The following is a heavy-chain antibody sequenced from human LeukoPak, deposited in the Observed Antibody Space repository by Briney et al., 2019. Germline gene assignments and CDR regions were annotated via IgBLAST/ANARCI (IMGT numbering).Heavy chain of an antibody. CDR2: IDASGST. Sequence: SETLSLTCIVSGVSVSSYYWIWIRQPAGRGLEWIGRIDASGSTNFNPSLKSRVTMSVDSSKNQFSLKLSSVTAADTALYYCARKDGDIWGQGTMVTVSS. CDR3: ARKDGDI. V-gene: IGHV4-4*07. D-gene: IGHD5-24*01. CDR1: GVSVSSYY. J-gene: IGHJ3*02.